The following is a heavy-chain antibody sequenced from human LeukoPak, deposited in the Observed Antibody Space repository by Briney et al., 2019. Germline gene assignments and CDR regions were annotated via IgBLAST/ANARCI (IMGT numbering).Heavy chain of an antibody. CDR2: INPNSGGT. J-gene: IGHJ4*02. Sequence: SVNCSCPASGYTFTCYYMPWVRQAPGQGLEWMGWINPNSGGTNYAQKFQGRVTMTRDTSISTAYMELSRLRSDDTAVYYCARAKERYYYGWGSYYFFDYWGQGTLVTVSS. D-gene: IGHD3-10*01. CDR1: GYTFTCYY. CDR3: ARAKERYYYGWGSYYFFDY. V-gene: IGHV1-2*02.